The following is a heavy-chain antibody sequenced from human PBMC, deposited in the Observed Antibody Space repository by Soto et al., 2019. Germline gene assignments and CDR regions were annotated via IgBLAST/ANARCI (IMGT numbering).Heavy chain of an antibody. CDR3: ARDTADIVVVPATHLDY. CDR1: GYTFTSYC. J-gene: IGHJ4*02. CDR2: ISAYNGNT. D-gene: IGHD2-2*01. Sequence: GASVNVSCKASGYTFTSYCISWVRQAPGQGLEWMGWISAYNGNTNYAQKLQGRVTMTTDTSTSTAYMELRSLRSDDTAVYYCARDTADIVVVPATHLDYWGQGTLVTISS. V-gene: IGHV1-18*01.